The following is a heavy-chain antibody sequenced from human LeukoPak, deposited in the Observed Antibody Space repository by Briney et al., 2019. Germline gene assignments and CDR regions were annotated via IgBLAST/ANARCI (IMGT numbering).Heavy chain of an antibody. J-gene: IGHJ4*02. CDR3: AKDRAYSGKPTLSFSLDY. CDR2: ISGSGGST. CDR1: GFTFSSYA. D-gene: IGHD1-26*01. V-gene: IGHV3-23*01. Sequence: PGGSLRLSCAASGFTFSSYAMSWVRQAPGKGLEWVSAISGSGGSTYYADSVKGRFTISRDNSKNTLYLQMNSLRAEDTAVYYCAKDRAYSGKPTLSFSLDYWGQGTLVTVSS.